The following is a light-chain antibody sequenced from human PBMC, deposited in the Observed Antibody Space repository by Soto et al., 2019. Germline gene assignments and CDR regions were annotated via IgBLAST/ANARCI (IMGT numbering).Light chain of an antibody. CDR1: QSISSY. J-gene: IGKJ4*01. CDR3: QQSYSTPPT. CDR2: AAS. V-gene: IGKV1-39*01. Sequence: DIQLTQSPSFLSASVGDRVTITCRASQSISSYLNWYQQKPGKAPELMIFAASSLQSGVPSRFSGSGSETDFTLTIITLQPEDFATYYCQQSYSTPPTFGGGTKVDIK.